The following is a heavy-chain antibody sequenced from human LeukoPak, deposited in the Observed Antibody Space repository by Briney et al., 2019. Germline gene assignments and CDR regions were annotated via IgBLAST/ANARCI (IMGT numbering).Heavy chain of an antibody. V-gene: IGHV3-74*01. CDR3: AKDFVGPDDY. Sequence: PGGSLRLSCAASGFTFSSYWMHWVRQVPGKGLVWDSRIDSNGRTINYADSVKGRFTISRDNANSMLYLQMNSLRAEDSAVYYCAKDFVGPDDYWGQGTLVTVSS. J-gene: IGHJ4*02. CDR2: IDSNGRTI. D-gene: IGHD1-26*01. CDR1: GFTFSSYW.